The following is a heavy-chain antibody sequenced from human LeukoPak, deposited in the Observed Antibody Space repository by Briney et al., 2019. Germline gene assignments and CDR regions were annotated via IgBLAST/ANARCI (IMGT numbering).Heavy chain of an antibody. V-gene: IGHV3-48*01. CDR2: ISSSSSTI. D-gene: IGHD3-16*01. J-gene: IGHJ5*02. CDR1: GFTFSSYS. Sequence: GGSLRLSCAASGFTFSSYSMNWVRQAPGKGLEWVSYISSSSSTIYYADSVKGRFTISRDNAKNSLYLQMNGLRAEDTAVYYCARDSPASPLGAWGQGTLVTVSS. CDR3: ARDSPASPLGA.